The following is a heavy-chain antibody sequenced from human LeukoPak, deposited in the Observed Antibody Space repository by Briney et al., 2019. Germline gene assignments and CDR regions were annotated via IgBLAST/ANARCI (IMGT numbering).Heavy chain of an antibody. V-gene: IGHV4-31*03. CDR2: IYYSGST. CDR3: ARSYCTSSSCPIGSF. D-gene: IGHD2-2*01. J-gene: IGHJ4*02. CDR1: GASISSGGYY. Sequence: PSQTLSLTCTVSGASISSGGYYWSWIRQHPGNGLEWIGHIYYSGSTYYNPSLKSRVIMSVDTSKNQFSLKLSSVTAADTAVCYCARSYCTSSSCPIGSFWGQGALVTVSS.